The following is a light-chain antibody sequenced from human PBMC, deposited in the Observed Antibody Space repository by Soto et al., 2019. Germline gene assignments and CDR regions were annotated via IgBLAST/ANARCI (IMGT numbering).Light chain of an antibody. Sequence: QSALTQPASVSGSPGQSITISCTGTSSDVGGYNYVSWYQQHPGKAPKLMIYEVSHRPSGVSNRFSGSKSGNTASLTISGLQAEDEADYYCSSYTSSRAYVFGGGTKLTVL. J-gene: IGLJ1*01. CDR1: SSDVGGYNY. CDR3: SSYTSSRAYV. V-gene: IGLV2-14*01. CDR2: EVS.